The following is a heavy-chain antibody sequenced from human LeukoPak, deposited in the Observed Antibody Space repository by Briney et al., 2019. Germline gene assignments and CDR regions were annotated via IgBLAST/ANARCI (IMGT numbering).Heavy chain of an antibody. CDR3: AKAFRITGELPDLPDY. CDR2: ISGSGGST. CDR1: GFTFGSYS. V-gene: IGHV3-23*01. Sequence: GGSLRLSCAASGFTFGSYSMNWVRQAPGKGLEWVSAISGSGGSTYYADSVKGRFTISRDNSKNTLYLQMNSLRAEDTAVYYCAKAFRITGELPDLPDYWGQGTLVTVSS. J-gene: IGHJ4*02. D-gene: IGHD1-26*01.